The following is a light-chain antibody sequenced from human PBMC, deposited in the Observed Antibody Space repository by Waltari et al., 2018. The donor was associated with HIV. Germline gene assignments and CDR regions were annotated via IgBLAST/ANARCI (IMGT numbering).Light chain of an antibody. CDR3: QQYSSWPLT. J-gene: IGKJ4*01. V-gene: IGKV3-15*01. CDR2: TAS. Sequence: VLTQSPATLSVSPGEGATLSCRASQNIGNNLAWFEQKLGQAPRVLMYTASVRATGIPARFTGGGSETDFTLTISSLQPEDVAIYYCQQYSSWPLTFGGGTKVEI. CDR1: QNIGNN.